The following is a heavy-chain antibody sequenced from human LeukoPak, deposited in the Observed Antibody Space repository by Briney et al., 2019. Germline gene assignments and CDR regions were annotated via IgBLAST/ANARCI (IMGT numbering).Heavy chain of an antibody. J-gene: IGHJ3*02. V-gene: IGHV3-23*01. CDR3: AKGYYDSTIAFDI. CDR1: GFTFSGYA. CDR2: LSGTGITT. D-gene: IGHD3-22*01. Sequence: GGSLRLSCAASGFTFSGYAMIWVRQAPGKGLEWVSALSGTGITTYYADSVKGRFTISRDNSKNTVYLQMDGLRAEDTAVYYCAKGYYDSTIAFDIWGQGTMVTVSS.